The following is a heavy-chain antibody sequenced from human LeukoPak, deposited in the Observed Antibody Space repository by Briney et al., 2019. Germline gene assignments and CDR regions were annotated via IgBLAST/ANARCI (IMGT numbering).Heavy chain of an antibody. J-gene: IGHJ5*02. CDR3: ASPRSYYDSSGYYIS. Sequence: SETLSLTCSVSGGSISSYYWSWIRQPPGKGLEWIGYISYSGSTNYNPSLKSRVTISVDTSKNQFSLKLSSVTAADTAVYYCASPRSYYDSSGYYISWGQGTLVTVSS. D-gene: IGHD3-22*01. V-gene: IGHV4-59*01. CDR2: ISYSGST. CDR1: GGSISSYY.